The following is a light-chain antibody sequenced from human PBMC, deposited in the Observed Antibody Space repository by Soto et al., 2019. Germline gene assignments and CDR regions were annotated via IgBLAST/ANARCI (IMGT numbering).Light chain of an antibody. Sequence: EIVMTQSPAPLSVSPGERATLSCRARQSVSSNLAWYQQKPGQAPRLLIYGASTRATGIPARFSGSGSGAEFTLTISSLQSEDFAVYYCQQYNNWPRTFGQGTKVEIK. CDR2: GAS. CDR3: QQYNNWPRT. V-gene: IGKV3-15*01. CDR1: QSVSSN. J-gene: IGKJ1*01.